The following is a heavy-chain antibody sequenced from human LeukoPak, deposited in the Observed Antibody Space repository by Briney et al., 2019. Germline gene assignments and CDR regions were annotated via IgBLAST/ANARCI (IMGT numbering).Heavy chain of an antibody. J-gene: IGHJ4*02. Sequence: GGSLRLSCAASGFTFSGSAMHWVRQASGKGLEWVALIRSQRNNYATAYAASVKGRFTISRDDSKNTAYLQMNSLRAEDTALYYCARYSESYHAIDYWGQGTLVTVSS. V-gene: IGHV3-73*01. D-gene: IGHD1-26*01. CDR3: ARYSESYHAIDY. CDR2: IRSQRNNYAT. CDR1: GFTFSGSA.